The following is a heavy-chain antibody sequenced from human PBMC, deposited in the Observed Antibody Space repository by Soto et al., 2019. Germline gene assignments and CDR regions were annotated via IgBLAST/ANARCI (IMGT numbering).Heavy chain of an antibody. CDR3: ARDGYCANGICFGGGGYFDY. V-gene: IGHV4-59*01. D-gene: IGHD2-8*01. Sequence: PSQTLSLTCTVSGGCINSSYWNWIRHPPGKGLEWIGYIFHSGSTIYNPSLKSRVTLSLDTCKSQFSLKLRSVTAADTAVYFCARDGYCANGICFGGGGYFDYWGQGTLVTVST. J-gene: IGHJ4*02. CDR2: IFHSGST. CDR1: GGCINSSY.